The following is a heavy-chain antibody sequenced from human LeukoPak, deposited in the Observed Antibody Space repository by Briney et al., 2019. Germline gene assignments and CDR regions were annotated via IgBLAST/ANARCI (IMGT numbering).Heavy chain of an antibody. CDR2: IIASGSST. V-gene: IGHV3-23*01. Sequence: GGSLRLSCAASGFTFSTYSMGWVRQAPGKGLEWVSAIIASGSSTYYADSVKGRFTISRDNSKNTLYLQMNSLRAEDTAVYYCAKFADCSGGSCYRNFDYWGQGTLVTVSS. D-gene: IGHD2-15*01. CDR1: GFTFSTYS. CDR3: AKFADCSGGSCYRNFDY. J-gene: IGHJ4*02.